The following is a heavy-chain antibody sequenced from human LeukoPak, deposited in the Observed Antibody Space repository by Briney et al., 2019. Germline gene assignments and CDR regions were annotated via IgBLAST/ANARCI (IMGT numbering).Heavy chain of an antibody. CDR3: AKDAAGPEY. D-gene: IGHD6-13*01. V-gene: IGHV3-23*01. CDR1: GLTFSDYS. J-gene: IGHJ4*02. Sequence: GGSLRLSCAASGLTFSDYSMTWVRQAPRKGLFWVSGISAGGGSTYYADSVKGRFSISRDNSRNTLYLQMNRLRAEDTAVYYCAKDAAGPEYWGQGTLVTVSS. CDR2: ISAGGGST.